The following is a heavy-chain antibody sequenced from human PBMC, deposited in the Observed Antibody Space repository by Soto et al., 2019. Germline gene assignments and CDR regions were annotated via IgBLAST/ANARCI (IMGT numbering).Heavy chain of an antibody. Sequence: PSETLSLTCAVYGGSFSGYYWSWIRQPPGKGLEWIGEINHSGSTNYNPSLKSRVTISVDTSKNQFSLKLSSVTAADTAVYYCARGPIMITFGGVIDYYYYYYGMDVWGQGTTVTVSS. CDR3: ARGPIMITFGGVIDYYYYYYGMDV. D-gene: IGHD3-16*02. V-gene: IGHV4-34*01. J-gene: IGHJ6*02. CDR2: INHSGST. CDR1: GGSFSGYY.